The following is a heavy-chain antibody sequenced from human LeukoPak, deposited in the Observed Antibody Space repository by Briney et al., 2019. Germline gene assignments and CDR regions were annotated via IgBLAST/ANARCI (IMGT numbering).Heavy chain of an antibody. CDR2: ISPYNGNT. V-gene: IGHV1-18*01. D-gene: IGHD5-12*01. J-gene: IGHJ4*02. Sequence: GASVKVSCKTSGYTFTSYSITWVRQAPGQGLEWMGWISPYNGNTNHAQKLQGRVTMTTDTSTSTAYMELRSLRSDDTAVYYCARDLVYSGSVNWGQGTLVTVSS. CDR1: GYTFTSYS. CDR3: ARDLVYSGSVN.